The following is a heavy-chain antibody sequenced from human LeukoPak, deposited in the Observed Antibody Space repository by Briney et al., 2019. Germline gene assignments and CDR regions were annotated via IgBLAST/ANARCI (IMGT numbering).Heavy chain of an antibody. V-gene: IGHV3-30*18. J-gene: IGHJ4*02. CDR2: IAYDGSYE. CDR1: GFTFSIYG. Sequence: GRSLRLSCATSGFTFSIYGMHWVRQAPGKGLEWLAVIAYDGSYEYYADSVKGRFSISRDNSKNTLYLQMNSLRAEDTAVYYCAKDPLNYYDSSGTSDYWGQGTLVTVSS. CDR3: AKDPLNYYDSSGTSDY. D-gene: IGHD3-22*01.